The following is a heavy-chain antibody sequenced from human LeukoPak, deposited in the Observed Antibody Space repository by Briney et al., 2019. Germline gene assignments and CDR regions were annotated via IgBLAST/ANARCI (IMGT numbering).Heavy chain of an antibody. J-gene: IGHJ4*02. CDR2: ILPFFGKA. V-gene: IGHV1-69*06. CDR1: GGTFSDYV. D-gene: IGHD4-17*01. Sequence: ASVKVSCKVSGGTFSDYVLTWVRKAPGQGLHWMGGILPFFGKAVHAQKLQGRVTITADKSTSTAYMELSSLRPEDTAVYYCARGDRATVTLYWGQGTLVTVST. CDR3: ARGDRATVTLY.